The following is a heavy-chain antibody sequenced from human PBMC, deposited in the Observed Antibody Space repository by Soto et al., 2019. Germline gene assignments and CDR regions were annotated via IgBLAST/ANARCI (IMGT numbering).Heavy chain of an antibody. CDR2: ISYSGST. V-gene: IGHV4-59*12. Sequence: PSETLSLTCTVSGDSISSFYWNWIRQPPGKGLEWIGYISYSGSTNYNTSLKSRVTISVDKSKNQFSLKVTSVTAADTAVYYCARVSGSYYYGMDVWGQGTTVTVSS. CDR3: ARVSGSYYYGMDV. CDR1: GDSISSFY. J-gene: IGHJ6*02.